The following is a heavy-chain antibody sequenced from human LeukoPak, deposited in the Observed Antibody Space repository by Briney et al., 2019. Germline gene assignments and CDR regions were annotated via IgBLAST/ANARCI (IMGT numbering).Heavy chain of an antibody. Sequence: TGGSLRLSCAASGFTFSSYSMNWVRQAPGKGLEWVSSISSSSSYIYYADSVKGRFTISRDNAKNSLYLQMNSLRAEDTAVYYCAREGAVADASWSFDLWGRGTLVTVSS. CDR3: AREGAVADASWSFDL. J-gene: IGHJ2*01. D-gene: IGHD6-19*01. V-gene: IGHV3-21*01. CDR1: GFTFSSYS. CDR2: ISSSSSYI.